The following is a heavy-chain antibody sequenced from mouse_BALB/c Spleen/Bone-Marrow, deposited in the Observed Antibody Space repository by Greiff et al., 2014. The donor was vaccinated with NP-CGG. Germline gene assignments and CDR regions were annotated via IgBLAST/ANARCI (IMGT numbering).Heavy chain of an antibody. CDR1: GFTFSSYG. CDR2: ISSGGSNT. Sequence: VQLQQSGGDLVKPGGSLKLSCAASGFTFSSYGMSWGRQTPDKRLEWVATISSGGSNTYYPDSVKGRFTISGDNAKNTLYLQMSSLKSEDTAMYYCARHQRYYAMDYWGQGTSVTVSS. CDR3: ARHQRYYAMDY. V-gene: IGHV5-6*01. J-gene: IGHJ4*01.